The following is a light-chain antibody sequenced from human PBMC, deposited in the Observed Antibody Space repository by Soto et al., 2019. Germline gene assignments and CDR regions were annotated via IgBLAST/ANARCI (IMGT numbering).Light chain of an antibody. V-gene: IGLV1-40*01. J-gene: IGLJ3*02. CDR1: SSNIGAGYD. Sequence: QSVLTQPPSVSAAPGQRVTISCTGTSSNIGAGYDVHWYQQLPGKAPTLLIYSNNDRPSGVPDRFSGSKSGTSASLAITGLQADDEADYYCHSYDSSLSAVVFGGGTKLTVL. CDR3: HSYDSSLSAVV. CDR2: SNN.